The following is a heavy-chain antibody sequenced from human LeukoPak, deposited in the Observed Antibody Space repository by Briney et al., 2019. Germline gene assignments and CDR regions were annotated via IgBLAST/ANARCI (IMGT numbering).Heavy chain of an antibody. V-gene: IGHV3-23*01. J-gene: IGHJ4*02. CDR1: GFTFSSYA. CDR3: ARCNGYNGYYFDY. D-gene: IGHD5-24*01. Sequence: GGSLRLSCAASGFTFSSYAMSWVRQAPGKGLEWVSAISGSGGNTYYADSVKGRFTISRDNSKNTLYLQMNSLRAEDTAVYYCARCNGYNGYYFDYWGQGTLVTVSS. CDR2: ISGSGGNT.